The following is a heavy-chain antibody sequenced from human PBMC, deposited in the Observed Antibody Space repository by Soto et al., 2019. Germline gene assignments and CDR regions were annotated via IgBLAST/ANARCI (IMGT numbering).Heavy chain of an antibody. Sequence: ASVKVSCKASGYTFTSYGISWVRQAPGQGLEWMGWISAYNGNTNYAQKLQGRVTMTTDTSTSTAYMELRSLRSDDTAVYYCASLRGYSSGWYSARGYYYGMDVWGQGTTVTVS. CDR3: ASLRGYSSGWYSARGYYYGMDV. V-gene: IGHV1-18*04. D-gene: IGHD6-19*01. CDR1: GYTFTSYG. CDR2: ISAYNGNT. J-gene: IGHJ6*02.